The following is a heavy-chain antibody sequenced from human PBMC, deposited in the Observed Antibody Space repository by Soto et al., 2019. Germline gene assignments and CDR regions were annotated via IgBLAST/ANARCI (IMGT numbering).Heavy chain of an antibody. CDR1: AGTISSYN. J-gene: IGHJ6*02. Sequence: SETLSLTCTVSAGTISSYNLSWILQPPGKGLEWIGYIYYSGSTNYNPSLMSRVTISVDKSKNQFSLKLSSVTAADTAVYYCGRLKEDEDSGLDVWGQGTTVTVSS. D-gene: IGHD2-15*01. CDR3: GRLKEDEDSGLDV. CDR2: IYYSGST. V-gene: IGHV4-59*12.